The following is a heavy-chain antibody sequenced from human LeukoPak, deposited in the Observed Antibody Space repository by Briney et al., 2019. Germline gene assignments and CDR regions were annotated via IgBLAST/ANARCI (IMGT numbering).Heavy chain of an antibody. V-gene: IGHV1-46*01. CDR3: ARDNSVGDIAWWFDP. Sequence: ASVKVSCKAFGYTFTSNYMHWVRQAPGQGPEWMGVISPTGGSTTYAQKFQGRVTLTRDMSTGTDYLELSSLRSDDTAVYYCARDNSVGDIAWWFDPWGQGTLVTVSS. D-gene: IGHD3-16*02. J-gene: IGHJ5*02. CDR1: GYTFTSNY. CDR2: ISPTGGST.